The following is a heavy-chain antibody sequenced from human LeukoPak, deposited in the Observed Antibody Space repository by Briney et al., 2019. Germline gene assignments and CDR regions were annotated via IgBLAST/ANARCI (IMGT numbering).Heavy chain of an antibody. D-gene: IGHD3-3*01. CDR3: SSAYASYDFWSGYENFDF. Sequence: GGPLRLSCAASGIRFTTHWMNWVRQAPGEGLEWVASIRQDGGEKKYLDSVQGRLTNSRDLAQNSLILQMKSLRAGEPATHYCSSAYASYDFWSGYENFDFGGQGTLVTVSS. CDR2: IRQDGGEK. CDR1: GIRFTTHW. J-gene: IGHJ4*02. V-gene: IGHV3-7*01.